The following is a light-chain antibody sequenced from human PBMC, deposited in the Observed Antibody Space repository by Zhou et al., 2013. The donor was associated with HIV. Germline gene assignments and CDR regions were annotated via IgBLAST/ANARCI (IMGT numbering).Light chain of an antibody. V-gene: IGKV1-NL1*01. CDR2: AAS. CDR1: QGIGNS. CDR3: QQYYGASRM. Sequence: DIQMTQSPPYLSATVGDRVTLTCRASQGIGNSLAWYQQTPGKAPKLLLSAASRLESGVPSRFSGSGSGTDYTLTISSLQPEDFAIYYCQQYYGASRMFGQGTKVEI. J-gene: IGKJ1*01.